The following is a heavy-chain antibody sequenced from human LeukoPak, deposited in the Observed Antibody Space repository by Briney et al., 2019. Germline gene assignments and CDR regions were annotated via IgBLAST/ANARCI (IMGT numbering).Heavy chain of an antibody. CDR1: GGSISSHY. V-gene: IGHV4-59*11. Sequence: TSETLSLTCTVSGGSISSHYWSWIRQPPGKGLEWIGYIYYSGSTNYNPSLKSRVTISVDTSKNQFSLKLSSVTAADTAVYYCARGLRGCSSSWSNWFDPWGQGTLVTVSS. CDR3: ARGLRGCSSSWSNWFDP. J-gene: IGHJ5*02. D-gene: IGHD6-13*01. CDR2: IYYSGST.